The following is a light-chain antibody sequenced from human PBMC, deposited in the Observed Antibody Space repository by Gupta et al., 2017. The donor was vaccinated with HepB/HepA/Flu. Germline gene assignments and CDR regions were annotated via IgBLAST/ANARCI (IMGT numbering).Light chain of an antibody. Sequence: QSALTQPASVSGSPGQSITISCTGTSSDVGGYNYVSWYQQHPGKAPKRMMYDVSNRPSGVSNRFSGSKSGTTAFTTISGLQAEDDADYYCSSYTSSSTRVFGGGTKLTVL. V-gene: IGLV2-14*01. CDR2: DVS. CDR3: SSYTSSSTRV. CDR1: SSDVGGYNY. J-gene: IGLJ3*02.